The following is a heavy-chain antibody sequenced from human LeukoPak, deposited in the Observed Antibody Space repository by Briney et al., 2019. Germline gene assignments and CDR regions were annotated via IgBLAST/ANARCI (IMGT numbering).Heavy chain of an antibody. D-gene: IGHD6-13*01. CDR1: GGSISSGGYY. Sequence: ASETLSRTCTVSGGSISSGGYYWSWIRQRPGKGLEWIGYIYYSGSTYYNPSLKSRVTISVDTSKNQFSLKLSSVTAADTAVYYCARDDIAAAAFDYWGQGTLVTVSS. CDR2: IYYSGST. V-gene: IGHV4-31*03. CDR3: ARDDIAAAAFDY. J-gene: IGHJ4*02.